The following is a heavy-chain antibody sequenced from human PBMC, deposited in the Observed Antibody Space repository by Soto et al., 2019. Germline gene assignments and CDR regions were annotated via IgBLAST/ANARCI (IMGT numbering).Heavy chain of an antibody. Sequence: GGSLRLSCAASGFTFSSYGMRWVRQAPGKGLEWVAVISYDGSNKYYADSVKGRFTISRDNSKNTLYLQMISVRAEDTAVYYCARWESGDWYLGVWGQGTLVTV. CDR3: ARWESGDWYLGV. J-gene: IGHJ4*02. CDR1: GFTFSSYG. D-gene: IGHD2-21*02. CDR2: ISYDGSNK. V-gene: IGHV3-30*03.